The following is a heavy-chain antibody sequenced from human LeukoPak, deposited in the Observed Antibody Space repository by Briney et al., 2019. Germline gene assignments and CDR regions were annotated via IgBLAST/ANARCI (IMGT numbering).Heavy chain of an antibody. V-gene: IGHV3-7*01. D-gene: IGHD4-11*01. CDR1: GFTFSSYW. J-gene: IGHJ3*02. CDR3: ARGYTNYGYAFDI. Sequence: GGSLRLSCAASGFTFSSYWMSWVRQAPGKGLEWVANIKQDGSEKYYVDSVKGRFTISRDNAKNSLYLQMNSLRAEDTAVYYCARGYTNYGYAFDIWGQGTMVTVSS. CDR2: IKQDGSEK.